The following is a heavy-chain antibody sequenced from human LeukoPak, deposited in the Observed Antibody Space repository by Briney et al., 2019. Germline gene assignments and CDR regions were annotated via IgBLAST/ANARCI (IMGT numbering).Heavy chain of an antibody. D-gene: IGHD6-6*01. V-gene: IGHV3-23*01. CDR3: AKVTWESRPPDCNS. CDR2: IRGSGDTA. CDR1: GFTFDDYA. J-gene: IGHJ4*02. Sequence: GGSLRPSCAASGFTFDDYAMSWVRQAPGKGLEWVSAIRGSGDTALYADSVKGRFTISRDNFKNIVYLEMNSLRAEDTATYYCAKVTWESRPPDCNSWGPGTLVTVSS.